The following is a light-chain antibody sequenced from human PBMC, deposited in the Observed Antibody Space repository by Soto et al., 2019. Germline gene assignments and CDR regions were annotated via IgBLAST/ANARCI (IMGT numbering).Light chain of an antibody. Sequence: DIQLTHSPSTLSASVGDKVTMTSRASESVDNWLSWYQQKPGEAPHLLISSTSILQSGVPSRFRGGGSGTEFTLIISSLPPEDLANYYCQRSGHYSRTFGQGTNV. J-gene: IGKJ1*01. CDR3: QRSGHYSRT. CDR2: STS. CDR1: ESVDNW. V-gene: IGKV1-5*01.